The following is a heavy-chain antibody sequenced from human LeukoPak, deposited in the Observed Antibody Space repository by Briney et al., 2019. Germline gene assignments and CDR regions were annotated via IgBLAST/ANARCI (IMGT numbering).Heavy chain of an antibody. V-gene: IGHV3-49*04. Sequence: GGSLRLSCTASGFTFGDYAMSWVRQAPGKGLEWVGFIRSKAYGGTTEYAASVKGRFTISRDDSKSIAYLQMNSLKTEDTAVYYCTRGRGAMAGGYWGQGTLVTVSS. CDR1: GFTFGDYA. D-gene: IGHD5-18*01. CDR2: IRSKAYGGTT. J-gene: IGHJ4*02. CDR3: TRGRGAMAGGY.